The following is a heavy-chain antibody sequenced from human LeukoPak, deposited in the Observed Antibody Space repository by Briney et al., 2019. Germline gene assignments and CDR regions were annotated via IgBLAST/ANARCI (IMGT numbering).Heavy chain of an antibody. CDR3: ARAPHYSNYGPYYYGMDV. D-gene: IGHD4-11*01. Sequence: AGGSLRLSCAASGFTFSDYYMSWIRQAPGKGLEWVSYISSSSSYTNYADSVKGRFAISRDNAKNSLYLQMNSLRAEDTAVYYCARAPHYSNYGPYYYGMDVWGQGTTVTVSS. CDR2: ISSSSSYT. CDR1: GFTFSDYY. J-gene: IGHJ6*02. V-gene: IGHV3-11*06.